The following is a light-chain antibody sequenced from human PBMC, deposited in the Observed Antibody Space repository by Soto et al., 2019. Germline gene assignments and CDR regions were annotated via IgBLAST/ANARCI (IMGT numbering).Light chain of an antibody. V-gene: IGKV3-11*01. CDR3: QQRSNWPPFT. CDR2: DAS. CDR1: QSVSSY. J-gene: IGKJ3*01. Sequence: IVVKKSPATLSFSPGERATLSCRASQSVSSYLAWYQQKPGQAPRLLIYDASNRATGIPARFSGSVSGTDLTLTISSLGPEDFAVYYCQQRSNWPPFTFGPGTKVDIK.